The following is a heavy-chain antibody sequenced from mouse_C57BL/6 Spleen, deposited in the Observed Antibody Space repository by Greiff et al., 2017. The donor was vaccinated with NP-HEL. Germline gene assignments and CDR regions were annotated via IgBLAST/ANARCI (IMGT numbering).Heavy chain of an antibody. CDR3: ATGGNYEGVVLD. CDR2: IYPGDGDT. J-gene: IGHJ2*01. D-gene: IGHD2-1*01. Sequence: VQLQQSGAELVKPGASVKISCKASGYAFSSYWMNWVKQRPGKGLEWIGQIYPGDGDTNYNGKFQGKATLTADKSSSTAYMQLRSLTSEDSAVYFCATGGNYEGVVLDWGQGTTLTVSS. V-gene: IGHV1-80*01. CDR1: GYAFSSYW.